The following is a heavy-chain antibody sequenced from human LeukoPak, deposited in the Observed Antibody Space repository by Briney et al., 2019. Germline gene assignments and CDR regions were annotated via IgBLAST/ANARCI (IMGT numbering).Heavy chain of an antibody. CDR3: ARDLGYYRADY. CDR1: GFTFSSYA. D-gene: IGHD1-26*01. V-gene: IGHV3-7*04. Sequence: SGGSLRLSCGASGFTFSSYAMSWVRQAPGKGLEWVANIKGDGSDNHYVDSVRGRFTISRDNAKNSLYLQMNSLRAEDTAVYYCARDLGYYRADYWGQGTLVTVSS. CDR2: IKGDGSDN. J-gene: IGHJ4*02.